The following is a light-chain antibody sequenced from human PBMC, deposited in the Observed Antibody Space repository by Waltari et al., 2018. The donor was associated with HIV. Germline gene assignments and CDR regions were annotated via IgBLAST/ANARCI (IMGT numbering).Light chain of an antibody. V-gene: IGKV2-30*01. Sequence: DVVLTQSPLSLAVTLGQPASISCRSSQSLEYSDGHTYLNWFQQRPGQSPRRLSYKISNRDSGVPDRFSGSGSGSDFTLKISRVEAEDVGLYYCMQGTHWPATFGQGTKV. CDR3: MQGTHWPAT. CDR1: QSLEYSDGHTY. CDR2: KIS. J-gene: IGKJ1*01.